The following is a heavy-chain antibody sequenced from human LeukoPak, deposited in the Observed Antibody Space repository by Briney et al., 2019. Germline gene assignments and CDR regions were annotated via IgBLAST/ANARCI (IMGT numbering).Heavy chain of an antibody. Sequence: PGGSLRLSCAASGFTFSSYAMSWVRQAPGKGLEWVSGISGTGDATYYADSVKGRFTISRDNSKNTLYLQMNSLRAEDTAVYFCATGISTTVTTGTFDYWGQGTLVTVSS. D-gene: IGHD4-17*01. J-gene: IGHJ4*02. CDR3: ATGISTTVTTGTFDY. V-gene: IGHV3-23*01. CDR1: GFTFSSYA. CDR2: ISGTGDAT.